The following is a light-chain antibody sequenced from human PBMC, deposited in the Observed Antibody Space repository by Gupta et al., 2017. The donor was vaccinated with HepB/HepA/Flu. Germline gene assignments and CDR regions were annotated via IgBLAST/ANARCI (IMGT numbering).Light chain of an antibody. CDR1: QSIRNY. Sequence: DIQMTQSPSSLSASVGDRVTITCRASQSIRNYLNWYQQKPGKAPKLLIYTASRLQSGVPTRFSGSGSGTDFTLTISRLQPEDFASYFCQQRDSFPFTFGQGTKLEIK. CDR2: TAS. V-gene: IGKV1-39*01. CDR3: QQRDSFPFT. J-gene: IGKJ2*01.